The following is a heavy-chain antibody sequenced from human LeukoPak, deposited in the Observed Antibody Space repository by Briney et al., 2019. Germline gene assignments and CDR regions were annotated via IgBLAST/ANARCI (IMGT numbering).Heavy chain of an antibody. Sequence: SETLSLTCTVSGGSISGSYWSWIRQPPGKGLEWIAYMYNSGSTNYNPSLKSRVTISIDTSRNQFSLKLSSLTAADTAIYYCARAATYCGGDCYSLDAFDIWGQGTMVTVSS. CDR2: MYNSGST. V-gene: IGHV4-59*01. D-gene: IGHD2-21*02. CDR1: GGSISGSY. J-gene: IGHJ3*02. CDR3: ARAATYCGGDCYSLDAFDI.